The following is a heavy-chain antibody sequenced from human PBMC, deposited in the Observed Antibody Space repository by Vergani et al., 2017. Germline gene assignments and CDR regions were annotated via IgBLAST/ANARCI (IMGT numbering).Heavy chain of an antibody. CDR3: ARWGNEKRLDS. Sequence: QVQLVESDGGVVQPGRSLTLSCVASGFTFSSHGMHWVRQAPGKGLEWVAVIWYDGSNKYYGDSVKGRFTISRDNSKNTLYLQMNSLRVEDTAVYYWARWGNEKRLDSWGQGTLVTVSS. CDR1: GFTFSSHG. D-gene: IGHD1-1*01. V-gene: IGHV3-33*01. J-gene: IGHJ5*01. CDR2: IWYDGSNK.